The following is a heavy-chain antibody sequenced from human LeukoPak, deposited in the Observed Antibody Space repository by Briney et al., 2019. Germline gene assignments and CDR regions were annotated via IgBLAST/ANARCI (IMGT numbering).Heavy chain of an antibody. CDR3: ARGGSDYYDSDGYYSGFDY. CDR1: GYSISSGFY. V-gene: IGHV4-38-2*01. CDR2: IYHSGTT. J-gene: IGHJ4*02. Sequence: SEILFLTCAVSGYSISSGFYWGWIRQPPGKAVEWVGSIYHSGTTYYNPSLKSRLSISVDTSKNEFSLQLNSVTAADTAVYYCARGGSDYYDSDGYYSGFDYWGQGTLVTVSS. D-gene: IGHD3-22*01.